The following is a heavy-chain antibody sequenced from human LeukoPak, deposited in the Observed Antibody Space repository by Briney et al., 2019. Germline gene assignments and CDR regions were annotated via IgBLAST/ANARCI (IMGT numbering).Heavy chain of an antibody. CDR3: ARGDFWSGAPAD. CDR2: IYYTGRA. J-gene: IGHJ4*02. V-gene: IGHV4-59*01. D-gene: IGHD3-3*01. CDR1: GGSISRYY. Sequence: SETLSLTCTVSGGSISRYYWSWIRQPPGTGLEWIGYIYYTGRADYNPSLKSRVSMSVDTSKNQFSLRVNSMTAADTAVYCCARGDFWSGAPADWGQGTLVTVSS.